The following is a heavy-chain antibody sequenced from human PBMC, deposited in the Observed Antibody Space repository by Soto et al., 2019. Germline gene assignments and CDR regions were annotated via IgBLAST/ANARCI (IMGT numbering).Heavy chain of an antibody. Sequence: QVQLQESGPGLVKPSGTLSLTCAVSGGSITISNWWSWVRQSPGKGLEWIGEIYHLGITNYNPSLKSRVTISVDKSKNQISLNLTSVTAADTAVYYCPRDSLGLQWELHDWGQGTQVTVSS. CDR2: IYHLGIT. D-gene: IGHD1-26*01. CDR1: GGSITISNW. V-gene: IGHV4-4*02. CDR3: PRDSLGLQWELHD. J-gene: IGHJ4*02.